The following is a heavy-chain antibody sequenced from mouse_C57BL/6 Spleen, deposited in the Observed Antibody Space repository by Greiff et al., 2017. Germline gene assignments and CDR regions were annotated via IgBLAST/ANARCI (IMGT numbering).Heavy chain of an antibody. D-gene: IGHD2-4*01. CDR1: GYTFTSYW. CDR3: ARSLNRDYDVTDYAMDY. Sequence: VQLQQPGAELVKPGASVKLSCKASGYTFTSYWMHWVKQRPGQGLEWIGMIHPNSGSTNYNEKFKSKATLPVDKSSSTAYMQLSILSSEDSAVYYCARSLNRDYDVTDYAMDYWGKGTSVTVSS. CDR2: IHPNSGST. V-gene: IGHV1-64*01. J-gene: IGHJ4*01.